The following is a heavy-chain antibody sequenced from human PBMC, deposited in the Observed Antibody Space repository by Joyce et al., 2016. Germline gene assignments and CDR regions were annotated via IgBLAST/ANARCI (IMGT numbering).Heavy chain of an antibody. J-gene: IGHJ4*02. CDR3: ATWAPTNYDFWSGYSYYFDN. V-gene: IGHV3-23*01. Sequence: EVQLLESGGGLVQPGGSLRLSCAVSGFTFSSYAMGWVRQAPGKGVEWDSTISASGGSTYYAESVKGRFTISRDNSEDSLYLHMNSLRAEDTAVYYCATWAPTNYDFWSGYSYYFDNWGQGTLVTVSS. CDR1: GFTFSSYA. D-gene: IGHD3-3*01. CDR2: ISASGGST.